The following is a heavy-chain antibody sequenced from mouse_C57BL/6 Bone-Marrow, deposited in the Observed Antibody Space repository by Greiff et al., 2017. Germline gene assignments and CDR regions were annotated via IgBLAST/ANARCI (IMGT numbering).Heavy chain of an antibody. D-gene: IGHD3-3*01. CDR2: IYPSDSET. CDR1: GYTFTSYW. J-gene: IGHJ3*01. CDR3: ARGGGTAWFAY. V-gene: IGHV1-61*01. Sequence: QVQLQQPGAELVRPGSSLKLSCKASGYTFTSYWMDWVKQRPGQGLEWIGNIYPSDSETHYNQKFKDKATLTVDKSSSTAYMQLSSLTSEDSAVYVCARGGGTAWFAYWGQGTLVTVSA.